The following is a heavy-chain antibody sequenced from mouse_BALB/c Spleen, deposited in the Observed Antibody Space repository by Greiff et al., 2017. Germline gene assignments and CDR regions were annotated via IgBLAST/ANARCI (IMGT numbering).Heavy chain of an antibody. V-gene: IGHV1-7*01. CDR2: INPSTGYT. CDR3: ARGWDQNFFAY. J-gene: IGHJ3*01. D-gene: IGHD4-1*01. CDR1: GYTFTSYW. Sequence: QVQLKESGAELAKPGASVKMSCKASGYTFTSYWMHWVKQRPGQGLEWIGYINPSTGYTEYNQKFKDKATLTADKSSSTAYMQLSSLTSEDSAVYYCARGWDQNFFAYWGQGTLVTVSA.